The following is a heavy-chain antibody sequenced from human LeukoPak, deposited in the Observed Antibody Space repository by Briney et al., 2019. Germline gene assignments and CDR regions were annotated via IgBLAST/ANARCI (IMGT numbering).Heavy chain of an antibody. J-gene: IGHJ4*02. V-gene: IGHV3-43*01. CDR1: GFNFDDYT. D-gene: IGHD1-26*01. Sequence: SGGSLRLSCAASGFNFDDYTMHWVRQRQGKGLEWLSFISWNGDITYYADSVRGRFTISRDNSKNSLFLRMNSLTPDDTALYYCVKDLYRGTTIVTVFESWGQGALVSVSS. CDR2: ISWNGDIT. CDR3: VKDLYRGTTIVTVFES.